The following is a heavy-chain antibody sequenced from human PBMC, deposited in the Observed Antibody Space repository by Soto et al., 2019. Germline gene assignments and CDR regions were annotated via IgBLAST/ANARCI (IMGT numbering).Heavy chain of an antibody. CDR2: ISGSGGST. V-gene: IGHV3-23*01. Sequence: EVQLLESGGGLVQPGGSLRLSCAASGFTFSSYAMSWVRQAPGKGLEWVSAISGSGGSTYYADSVKGRFTISRDNSKNTLYLQMNNLRAEDTAVYYCAKNYYGSGSHIPGIFDYWGQGTLVTVSS. CDR3: AKNYYGSGSHIPGIFDY. J-gene: IGHJ4*02. CDR1: GFTFSSYA. D-gene: IGHD3-10*01.